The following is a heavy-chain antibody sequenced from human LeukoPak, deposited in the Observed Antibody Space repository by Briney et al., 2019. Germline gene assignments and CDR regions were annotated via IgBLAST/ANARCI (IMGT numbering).Heavy chain of an antibody. V-gene: IGHV3-7*01. CDR3: ASGGNSGY. CDR1: GFTFSSYA. CDR2: IKQDGSEK. J-gene: IGHJ4*02. Sequence: GGSLRLSCAASGFTFSSYAMSWVRQAPGKGLEWVANIKQDGSEKYYVDSVKGRFTISRDNAKNSLYLQMNSLRAEDTAVYYCASGGNSGYWGQGTLVTVSS. D-gene: IGHD4-23*01.